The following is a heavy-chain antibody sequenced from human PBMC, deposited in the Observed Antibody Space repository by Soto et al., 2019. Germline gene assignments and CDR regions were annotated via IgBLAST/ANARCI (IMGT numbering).Heavy chain of an antibody. V-gene: IGHV3-11*01. D-gene: IGHD3-16*01. Sequence: LVESGGTLVKPGGSLRLSCAASGFTFSDHYMAWIRQAPGKGLGIVAHMSGSGSSEDYGDSVKGRFSIFRENSKNLLFLQMFFLRAEDTAVYYCAREISYVSGGHIYYGMDVLGQGTAVTVSS. CDR1: GFTFSDHY. CDR2: MSGSGSSE. CDR3: AREISYVSGGHIYYGMDV. J-gene: IGHJ6*02.